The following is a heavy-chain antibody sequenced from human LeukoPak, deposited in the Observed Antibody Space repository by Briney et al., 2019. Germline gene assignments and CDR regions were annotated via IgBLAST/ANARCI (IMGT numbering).Heavy chain of an antibody. V-gene: IGHV1-18*01. CDR1: GYTITTYA. J-gene: IGHJ3*02. D-gene: IGHD6-13*01. Sequence: ASVKVSCKASGYTITTYAITWVRQAPGQGLEWMGWIRANNGNTNYAQKLQGRVTMTTDTSTSTAYMELRSLRSDDTAVYYCAREGDSSWLHDVFDIWGQGTMVTVSS. CDR3: AREGDSSWLHDVFDI. CDR2: IRANNGNT.